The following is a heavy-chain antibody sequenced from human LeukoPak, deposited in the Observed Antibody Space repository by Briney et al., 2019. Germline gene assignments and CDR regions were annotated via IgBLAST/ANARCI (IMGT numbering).Heavy chain of an antibody. CDR1: GFTFSTYA. D-gene: IGHD3-10*01. V-gene: IGHV3-23*01. Sequence: GGSLRLSCAASGFTFSTYAMSWVRQAPGKGLERVSAISDNGGSKHYADSVKGRFTISRDNSENTLYLQMNSLRAEDTAVYYCARPQVYGSGSYYPNYGMDVWGQGTTVTVSS. CDR3: ARPQVYGSGSYYPNYGMDV. CDR2: ISDNGGSK. J-gene: IGHJ6*02.